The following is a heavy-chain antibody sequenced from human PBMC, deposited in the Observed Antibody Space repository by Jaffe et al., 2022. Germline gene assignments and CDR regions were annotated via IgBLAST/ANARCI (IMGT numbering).Heavy chain of an antibody. D-gene: IGHD3-3*01. CDR1: GYTFTSYD. CDR3: ARGLASGSDFWSGYYLGYYYYMDV. J-gene: IGHJ6*03. CDR2: MNPNSGNT. Sequence: QVQLVQSGAEVKKPGASVKVSCKASGYTFTSYDINWVRQATGQGLEWMGWMNPNSGNTGYAQKFQGRVTMTRNTSISTAYMELSSLRSEDTAVYYCARGLASGSDFWSGYYLGYYYYMDVWGKGTTVTVSS. V-gene: IGHV1-8*01.